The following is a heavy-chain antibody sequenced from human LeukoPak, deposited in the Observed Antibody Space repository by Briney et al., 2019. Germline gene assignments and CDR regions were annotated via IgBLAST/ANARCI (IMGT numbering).Heavy chain of an antibody. CDR1: GYTFTGYY. J-gene: IGHJ6*02. CDR3: ARDTGIAVAGVDGMDV. CDR2: INPNSGGT. V-gene: IGHV1-2*02. D-gene: IGHD6-19*01. Sequence: GASVKVSCKASGYTFTGYYMHWVRQAPGQGLEWMGWINPNSGGTNYAQKFQGRVTMTRDTSISTAYMELSRLRSDDTAVCYCARDTGIAVAGVDGMDVWGQGTTVTVSS.